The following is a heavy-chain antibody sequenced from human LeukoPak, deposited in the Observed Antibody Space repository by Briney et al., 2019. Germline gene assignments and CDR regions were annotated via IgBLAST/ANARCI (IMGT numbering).Heavy chain of an antibody. CDR1: GFTFSSYW. Sequence: GGALRLSCAASGFTFSSYWMSWVRQAPGKGLEWVANIKQDGSEKYYVDSVKGRFTISRDNAKNSLYLQMNSLRAEDTAVYYCARDWPNMAVAGTWCCDWGQGTLVTVSS. CDR2: IKQDGSEK. CDR3: ARDWPNMAVAGTWCCD. J-gene: IGHJ4*02. V-gene: IGHV3-7*01. D-gene: IGHD6-19*01.